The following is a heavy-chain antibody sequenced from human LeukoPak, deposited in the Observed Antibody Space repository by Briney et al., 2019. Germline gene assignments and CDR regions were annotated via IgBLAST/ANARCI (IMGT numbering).Heavy chain of an antibody. D-gene: IGHD6-13*01. CDR3: ARGIAATGRFEY. V-gene: IGHV4-4*07. CDR2: IYTSGST. Sequence: SETLSLTCTVSGGSISTYYWSWIRQPAGKGLEWIGRIYTSGSTNYNPSLKSRVTMSVDTSKKQFSLKLSSVTAADTAVYYCARGIAATGRFEYWGQGTLVTVSS. CDR1: GGSISTYY. J-gene: IGHJ4*02.